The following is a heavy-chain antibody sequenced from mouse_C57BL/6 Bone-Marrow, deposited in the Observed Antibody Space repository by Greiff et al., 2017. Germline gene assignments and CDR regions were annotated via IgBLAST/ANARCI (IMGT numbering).Heavy chain of an antibody. CDR2: IYPSDSET. CDR3: AREESYYGSPMDY. V-gene: IGHV1-61*01. Sequence: VQLQQPGAELVRPGSSVKLSCKASGYTFTSYWMDWVKQRPGQGLEWIGNIYPSDSETHYNQKFKDKATLTVDKSSSTAYMQLSSLTSEDSAVYYCAREESYYGSPMDYWGQGTSVTVSS. J-gene: IGHJ4*01. D-gene: IGHD1-1*01. CDR1: GYTFTSYW.